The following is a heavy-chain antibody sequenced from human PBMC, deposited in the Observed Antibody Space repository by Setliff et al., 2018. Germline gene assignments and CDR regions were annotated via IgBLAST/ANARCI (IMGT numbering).Heavy chain of an antibody. CDR1: GGSISSGDAS. CDR3: ARGHYYDSSGYYFSRPDDY. Sequence: PSETLSLTCAVSGGSISSGDASWSWVRQPPGKGLEWIGYIYHSGSTYYNPSLKSRVTISVDRSKNQFSLKLSSVTAADTAVYYCARGHYYDSSGYYFSRPDDYWGQGTLVTVSS. J-gene: IGHJ4*02. V-gene: IGHV4-30-2*01. CDR2: IYHSGST. D-gene: IGHD3-22*01.